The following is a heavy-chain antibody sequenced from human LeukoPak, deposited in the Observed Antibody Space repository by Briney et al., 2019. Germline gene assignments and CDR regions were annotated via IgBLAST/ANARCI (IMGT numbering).Heavy chain of an antibody. D-gene: IGHD2-15*01. Sequence: SETLSLTCGVHGESLNDYYWTWIRQSPGKGLVWIVEITHNGSTTFNPSLKSRLTISVDTSKNQFSLKLTSVTAADASVYFCARGFCRGESCSSAEYFQHWGQGTLVTVSS. CDR1: GESLNDYY. CDR2: ITHNGST. V-gene: IGHV4-34*01. CDR3: ARGFCRGESCSSAEYFQH. J-gene: IGHJ1*01.